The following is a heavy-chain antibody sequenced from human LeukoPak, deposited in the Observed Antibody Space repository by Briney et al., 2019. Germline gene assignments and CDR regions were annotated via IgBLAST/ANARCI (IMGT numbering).Heavy chain of an antibody. CDR3: ARSCDYSQEHDAFDM. D-gene: IGHD4-17*01. Sequence: GRSLRLSCAASGFTFSSYGMHWVRQAPGKGLEWVAVIWYDGSDKYYADSVKGRFTISRDNSKNTLYVQMNSLRVEDTAVYHCARSCDYSQEHDAFDMWGQGTMVTVSS. CDR1: GFTFSSYG. V-gene: IGHV3-33*01. J-gene: IGHJ3*02. CDR2: IWYDGSDK.